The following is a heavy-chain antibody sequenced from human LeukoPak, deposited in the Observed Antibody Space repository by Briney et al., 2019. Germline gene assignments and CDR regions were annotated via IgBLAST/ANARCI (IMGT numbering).Heavy chain of an antibody. CDR3: AKSGYNRFDY. CDR2: ISGSGSGGST. J-gene: IGHJ4*02. D-gene: IGHD5-24*01. Sequence: GGSLRLSCAASGFIFSSSAMSWVRQAPGKGLEWVSSISGSGSGGSTYYADSVKGRFTISRDNSKNTLYLQMNSLRAEDTAVYYCAKSGYNRFDYWGQGTLVTVSS. CDR1: GFIFSSSA. V-gene: IGHV3-23*01.